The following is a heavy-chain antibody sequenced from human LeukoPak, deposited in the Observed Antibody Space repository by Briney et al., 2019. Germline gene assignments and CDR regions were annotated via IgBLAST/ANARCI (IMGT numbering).Heavy chain of an antibody. CDR1: GFTFSNAW. D-gene: IGHD5-12*01. Sequence: GGSLRLSCAASGFTFSNAWMSWVRQAPGKGLEWVGRIKSKTDGGTTDYAAPVKGRFTISRDDSKNTLYLQMNSLKTEDTAVYYCTTDLDSSGYDFFFDYWSQGTLVTVSS. CDR2: IKSKTDGGTT. V-gene: IGHV3-15*01. CDR3: TTDLDSSGYDFFFDY. J-gene: IGHJ4*02.